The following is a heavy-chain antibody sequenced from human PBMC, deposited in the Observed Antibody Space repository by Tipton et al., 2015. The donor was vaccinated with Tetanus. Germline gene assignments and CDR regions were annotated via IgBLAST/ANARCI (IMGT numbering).Heavy chain of an antibody. V-gene: IGHV3-23*01. Sequence: SLRLSCAASGFTFSSYSMTWVRQSPGKGLEWVSAISASGDSTYYADFVKGRFIISRDTSKNTLYLQMNSLRAEDTAVYYCARQDKRFVGYYDALDVWGQGTTVTVSS. CDR3: ARQDKRFVGYYDALDV. J-gene: IGHJ6*02. CDR2: ISASGDST. D-gene: IGHD3-3*01. CDR1: GFTFSSYS.